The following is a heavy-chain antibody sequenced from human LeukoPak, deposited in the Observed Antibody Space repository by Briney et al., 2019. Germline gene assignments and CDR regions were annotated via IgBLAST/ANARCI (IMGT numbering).Heavy chain of an antibody. J-gene: IGHJ6*03. D-gene: IGHD1-14*01. CDR2: IYYSGST. V-gene: IGHV4-39*01. Sequence: SETLSLTCTVSGGSISSSSYYWGWIRQPPGKGLEWIGSIYYSGSTYYNPSLKSRVTISVDTSKNQFSLKLSSVTAADTAVYYCARHVYLYYYYYMDVWGKGTTVTVSS. CDR3: ARHVYLYYYYYMDV. CDR1: GGSISSSSYY.